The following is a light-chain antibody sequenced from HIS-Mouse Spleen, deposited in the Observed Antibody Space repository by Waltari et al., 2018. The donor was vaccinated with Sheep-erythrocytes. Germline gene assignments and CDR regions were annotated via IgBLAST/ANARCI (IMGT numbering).Light chain of an antibody. CDR1: SSDVGCYNY. J-gene: IGLJ1*01. CDR3: CSYAGSYNHV. V-gene: IGLV2-11*01. Sequence: QSALTQPLPVSGSPGQSVTISCTGTSSDVGCYNYVSWYQQHPGKAPKLMIYDVSKRPSGVPDRFSGSKSGNTASLTISGLQAEDEADYYCCSYAGSYNHVFATGTKVTVL. CDR2: DVS.